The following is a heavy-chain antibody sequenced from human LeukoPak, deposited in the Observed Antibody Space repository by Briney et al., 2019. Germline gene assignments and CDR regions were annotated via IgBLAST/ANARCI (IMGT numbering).Heavy chain of an antibody. V-gene: IGHV3-30*03. CDR1: GFTFSIYG. CDR3: AREIVEVWPGDYYYYYYMDV. D-gene: IGHD5-24*01. J-gene: IGHJ6*03. Sequence: PGGSLRLSCAASGFTFSIYGMHWVRQAPGKGLEWVAFISYDGSSKYYADSVRGRFTIPRDNSKNTLYLQMNSLRAEDTAVYYCAREIVEVWPGDYYYYYYMDVWGKGTTVTVSS. CDR2: ISYDGSSK.